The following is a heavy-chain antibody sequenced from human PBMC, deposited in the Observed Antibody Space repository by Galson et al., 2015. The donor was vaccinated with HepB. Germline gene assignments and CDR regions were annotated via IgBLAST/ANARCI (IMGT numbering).Heavy chain of an antibody. CDR2: IYYSGST. J-gene: IGHJ4*02. CDR1: GGSISSSSYY. CDR3: ARAISSSWYPYFDY. V-gene: IGHV4-39*01. D-gene: IGHD6-13*01. Sequence: ETLSHTCTVSGGSISSSSYYWGWIRQPPGKGLEWIGSIYYSGSTYYNPSLKSRVTISVDTSKNQFSLKLSSVTAADTAVYYCARAISSSWYPYFDYWGQGTLVTVSS.